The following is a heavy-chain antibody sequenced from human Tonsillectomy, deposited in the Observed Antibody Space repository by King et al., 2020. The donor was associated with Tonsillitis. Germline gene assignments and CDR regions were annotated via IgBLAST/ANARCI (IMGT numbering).Heavy chain of an antibody. V-gene: IGHV4-34*01. CDR1: GGSFSGYY. CDR2: INHSENT. D-gene: IGHD2-2*01. CDR3: ARRYCSSTSCYPYYYYYMDV. J-gene: IGHJ6*03. Sequence: VQLQQWGAGLLKPSETLSLTCAVYGGSFSGYYWGWIRQPPGKGLEWIGEINHSENTNYNPSLKSRVTISVDTSKNQFSLKLTSVTAADTALYYCARRYCSSTSCYPYYYYYMDVWGEGTSVAVSS.